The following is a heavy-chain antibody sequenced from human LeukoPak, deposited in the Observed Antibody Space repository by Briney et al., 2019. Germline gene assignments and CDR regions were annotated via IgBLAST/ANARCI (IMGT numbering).Heavy chain of an antibody. J-gene: IGHJ4*02. CDR3: ASGADSSNYFLYY. Sequence: SQTLSLTCTVSGGSISSGSYYWNWIWQPAGRGLEWIGRIYASGITNYHPSLKSRVAISVDTSKNQFSLRLSSVTAADTAVYYCASGADSSNYFLYYWGQGILVTVSS. CDR1: GGSISSGSYY. D-gene: IGHD3-22*01. CDR2: IYASGIT. V-gene: IGHV4-61*02.